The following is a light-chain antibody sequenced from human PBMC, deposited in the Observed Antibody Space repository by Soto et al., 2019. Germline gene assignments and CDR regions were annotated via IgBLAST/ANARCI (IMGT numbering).Light chain of an antibody. CDR2: LAS. Sequence: EIVMTQFPATLSVSPGERATLSCRASQSVGNNLAWYQQKPGQAPRFLMYLASSRATGFPARFSGSGSGTEFTLTISSVQSEDFAVYYCQQYDNWPRTFGQGTRWIS. CDR3: QQYDNWPRT. V-gene: IGKV3-15*01. J-gene: IGKJ1*01. CDR1: QSVGNN.